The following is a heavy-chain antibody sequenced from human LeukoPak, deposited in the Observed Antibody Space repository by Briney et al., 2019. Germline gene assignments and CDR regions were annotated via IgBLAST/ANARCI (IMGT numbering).Heavy chain of an antibody. V-gene: IGHV3-30-3*01. CDR2: ISYDGSNK. CDR1: GFTFSSYA. CDR3: ARDSSRGRGYSYGGQNY. J-gene: IGHJ4*02. D-gene: IGHD5-18*01. Sequence: GGSLRLSCAASGFTFSSYAMHWVRQAPGKGLEWVAVISYDGSNKYYADSVKGRFTISRDNSKNTLYLQMNSLRAEDTAVYYCARDSSRGRGYSYGGQNYWGQGTLVTVSS.